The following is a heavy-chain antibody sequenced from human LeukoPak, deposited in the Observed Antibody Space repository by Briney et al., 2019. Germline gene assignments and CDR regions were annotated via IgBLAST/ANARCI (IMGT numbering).Heavy chain of an antibody. V-gene: IGHV3-23*01. CDR3: ARRWSGSRSFDY. CDR1: GFTFSSYA. CDR2: ISGSGGST. D-gene: IGHD3-3*01. J-gene: IGHJ4*02. Sequence: GGSLRLSCAASGFTFSSYAMSWVRQAPGKGLEWVSAISGSGGSTYYADSVKGRFTISRDNSKNTLYLQMNSLRAEDTAVYYCARRWSGSRSFDYWGQGTLVTVSS.